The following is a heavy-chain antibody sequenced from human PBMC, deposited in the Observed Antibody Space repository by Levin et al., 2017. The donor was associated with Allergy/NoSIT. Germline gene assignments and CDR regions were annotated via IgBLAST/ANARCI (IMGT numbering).Heavy chain of an antibody. V-gene: IGHV3-15*01. Sequence: GESLKISCAASGFTFSNAWMSWVRQAPGKGLEWVGRIKSKTDGGTTDYAAPVKGRFTISRDDSKNTLYLQMNSLKTEDTAVYYCTTDVPDYGDYGGAFDIWGQGTMVTVSS. CDR1: GFTFSNAW. D-gene: IGHD4-17*01. J-gene: IGHJ3*02. CDR3: TTDVPDYGDYGGAFDI. CDR2: IKSKTDGGTT.